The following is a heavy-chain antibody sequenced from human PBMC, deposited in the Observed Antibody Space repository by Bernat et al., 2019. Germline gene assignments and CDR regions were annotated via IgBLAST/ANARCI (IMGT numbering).Heavy chain of an antibody. CDR2: IYYSGST. J-gene: IGHJ6*03. CDR3: ARGTYDYIWGVGGYYYYYMDV. Sequence: QVQLQESGPGLVKPSETLSLTCTVSGGSISSYYWSWIRQPPGKGLEWIGYIYYSGSTNYNPSLKSRVTISVDTSKNQFSLKLSSVTAADTAVYYCARGTYDYIWGVGGYYYYYMDVWGKGTTVTVSS. V-gene: IGHV4-59*01. D-gene: IGHD3-16*01. CDR1: GGSISSYY.